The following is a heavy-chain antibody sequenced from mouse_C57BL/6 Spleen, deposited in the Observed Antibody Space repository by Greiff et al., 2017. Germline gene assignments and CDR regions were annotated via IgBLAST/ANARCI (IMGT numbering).Heavy chain of an antibody. CDR1: GYTFTSYC. CDR2: IHPNSGST. Sequence: VQLQQPGAELVKPGASVKLSCKASGYTFTSYCMHWVKQRPGQGLEWIGMIHPNSGSTNYNEKFQSKATLTVDTSSSTAYMQLSSLTSEDSAVYYSARSRVGYDYDGFAYWGQGTLVTVSA. D-gene: IGHD2-4*01. V-gene: IGHV1-64*01. CDR3: ARSRVGYDYDGFAY. J-gene: IGHJ3*01.